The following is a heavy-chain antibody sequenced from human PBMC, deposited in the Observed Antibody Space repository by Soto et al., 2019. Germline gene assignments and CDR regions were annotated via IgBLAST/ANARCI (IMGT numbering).Heavy chain of an antibody. J-gene: IGHJ4*02. Sequence: GXSQRLSCAAAGITYSTYRRIWIRQAQGXGLEWVSSIXGGGAXKYYEESVRGRXTISRENSXNTLYLQMNSLRVEDTDVYYCAKKVPGSNLLDSWGKGALATVFS. CDR3: AKKVPGSNLLDS. CDR1: GITYSTYR. CDR2: IXGGGAXK. D-gene: IGHD1-1*01. V-gene: IGHV3-23*01.